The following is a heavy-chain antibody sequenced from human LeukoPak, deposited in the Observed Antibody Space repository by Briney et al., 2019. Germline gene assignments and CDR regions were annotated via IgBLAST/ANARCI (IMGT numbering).Heavy chain of an antibody. CDR2: IYSGGST. CDR3: AGPRNSWATALDY. V-gene: IGHV3-66*02. CDR1: GFTVSSNY. J-gene: IGHJ4*02. D-gene: IGHD6-13*01. Sequence: GGSLRLSCAASGFTVSSNYMSWVGQAPGKGREWVSVIYSGGSTYYADSVKGRFTISRDNSKNTVYLQMNSLRAEDTAVYYCAGPRNSWATALDYWGQGTLVTVSS.